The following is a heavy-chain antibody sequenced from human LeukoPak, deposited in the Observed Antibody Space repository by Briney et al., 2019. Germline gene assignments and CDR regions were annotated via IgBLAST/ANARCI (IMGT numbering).Heavy chain of an antibody. CDR3: AKAPYGGTYYRIDY. J-gene: IGHJ4*02. Sequence: GGSLRLSCAASGFDFSNYGMHWVRQPPGKGLEWVAFIRYDGSDKYYADSVKGRFVISKDNSKTTLYLQMNSLRGEDTAVYYCAKAPYGGTYYRIDYWGQGTLVTVSS. D-gene: IGHD1-26*01. CDR1: GFDFSNYG. V-gene: IGHV3-30*02. CDR2: IRYDGSDK.